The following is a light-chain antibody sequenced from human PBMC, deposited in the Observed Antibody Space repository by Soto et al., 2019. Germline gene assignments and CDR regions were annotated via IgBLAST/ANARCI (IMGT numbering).Light chain of an antibody. V-gene: IGKV3-15*01. CDR1: QSVSSN. CDR3: QQYNNWPSLFT. Sequence: EIVMTQSPATLSVSPGERATLSCRASQSVSSNLAWYQQKPGQAPRLLSYGASTRATGIPARFSGSGAGTDVTFTNSSLQSEDFAVYYCQQYNNWPSLFTFGPGTKVDIK. CDR2: GAS. J-gene: IGKJ3*01.